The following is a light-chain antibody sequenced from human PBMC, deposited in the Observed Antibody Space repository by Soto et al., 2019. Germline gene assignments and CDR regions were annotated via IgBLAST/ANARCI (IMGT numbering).Light chain of an antibody. CDR2: KAS. V-gene: IGKV1-5*03. J-gene: IGKJ1*01. CDR1: QNVSGS. Sequence: TQSPGTLSLSPGERATLSFSSSQNVSGSLAWYQQKPGKAPKLLIYKASTLKSGVPSRFSGSGSGTEFTLTISSLQPDDFATYYCQHYNSYSEAFGQGTKVDIK. CDR3: QHYNSYSEA.